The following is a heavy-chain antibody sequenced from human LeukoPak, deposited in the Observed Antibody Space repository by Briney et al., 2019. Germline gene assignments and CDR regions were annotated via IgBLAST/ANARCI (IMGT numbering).Heavy chain of an antibody. CDR3: AKDKYSSGRYPSY. CDR2: ISYDGSDK. CDR1: GFSFSSYG. V-gene: IGHV3-30*18. J-gene: IGHJ4*02. D-gene: IGHD6-19*01. Sequence: GGSLRLSCAASGFSFSSYGMHWVRQTPGKGLEWLAVISYDGSDKYYVDSVKGRFTISRDNSKNTLYLQMNSLRPDDTAVYYCAKDKYSSGRYPSYWGQGTLVTVSS.